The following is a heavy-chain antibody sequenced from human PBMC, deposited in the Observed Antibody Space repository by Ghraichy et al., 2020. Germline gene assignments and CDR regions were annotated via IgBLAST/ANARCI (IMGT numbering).Heavy chain of an antibody. D-gene: IGHD3-10*01. Sequence: GESLNISCEASRFPFSHYGMYWVRQAPGKGLEWVAVIWFDGSHIYYGDTVKGRVTISRDNSKNTLYLEMNSVRAEDTAVYYCARDGSSVTPSYYYYMDVWGKGTKVTVSS. J-gene: IGHJ6*03. V-gene: IGHV3-33*01. CDR2: IWFDGSHI. CDR1: RFPFSHYG. CDR3: ARDGSSVTPSYYYYMDV.